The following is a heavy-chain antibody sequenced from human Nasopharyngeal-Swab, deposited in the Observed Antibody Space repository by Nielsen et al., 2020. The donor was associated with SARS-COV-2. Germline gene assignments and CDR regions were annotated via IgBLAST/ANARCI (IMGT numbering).Heavy chain of an antibody. D-gene: IGHD5/OR15-5a*01. J-gene: IGHJ4*02. CDR3: ARKPPGGVSFEY. CDR1: GFTFSSYE. V-gene: IGHV3-48*03. CDR2: ISSSGSTI. Sequence: GGSLRLSCAASGFTFSSYEMNWVRQAPGKGLEWVSYISSSGSTIYYADSVKGRFTISRDNAKNSLYLQMNSLRAEDTAVYYCARKPPGGVSFEYWGQGTLVTVSS.